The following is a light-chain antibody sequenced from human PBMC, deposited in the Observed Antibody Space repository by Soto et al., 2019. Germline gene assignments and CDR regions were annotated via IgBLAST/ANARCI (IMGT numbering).Light chain of an antibody. Sequence: QSALTQPPSASGSPGQSVTISCTGTNSDVGAYNSVSWYQHHPGKAPKLMIYEVSKRPSGVPDRFSGSKSGNTASLTVSGLQAEDEADYYCSSYAGTNNLIFGGGTKLTVL. CDR1: NSDVGAYNS. J-gene: IGLJ2*01. CDR3: SSYAGTNNLI. V-gene: IGLV2-8*01. CDR2: EVS.